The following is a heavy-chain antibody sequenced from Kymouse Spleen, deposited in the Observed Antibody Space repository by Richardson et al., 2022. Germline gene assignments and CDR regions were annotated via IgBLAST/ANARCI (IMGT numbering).Heavy chain of an antibody. CDR3: AKEHSSGFDY. J-gene: IGHJ4*02. CDR1: GFTFDDYA. Sequence: EVQLVESGGGLVQPGRSLRLSCAASGFTFDDYAMHWVRQAPGKGLEWVSGISWNSGSIGYADSVKGRFTISRDNAKNSLYLQMNSLRAEDTALYYCAKEHSSGFDYWGQGTLVTVSS. V-gene: IGHV3-9*01. D-gene: IGHD6-19*01. CDR2: ISWNSGSI.